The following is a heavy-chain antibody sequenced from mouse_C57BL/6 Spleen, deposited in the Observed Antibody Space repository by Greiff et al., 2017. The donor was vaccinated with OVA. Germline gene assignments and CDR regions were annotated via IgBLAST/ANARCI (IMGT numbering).Heavy chain of an antibody. J-gene: IGHJ2*01. D-gene: IGHD3-2*02. CDR3: ARVAQATFDY. CDR1: GFTFSDYY. V-gene: IGHV5-16*01. CDR2: INYDGSST. Sequence: EVKVVESEGGLVQPGSSMKLSCTASGFTFSDYYMAWVRQVPEKGLEWVANINYDGSSTYYLDSLKSRFIISRDNAKNILYLQMSSLKSEDTATYYCARVAQATFDYWGQGTTRTVSS.